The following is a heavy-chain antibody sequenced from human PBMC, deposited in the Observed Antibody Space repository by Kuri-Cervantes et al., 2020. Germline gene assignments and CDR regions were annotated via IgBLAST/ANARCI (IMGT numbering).Heavy chain of an antibody. Sequence: SETLSLTCAVYGGSFSGYYWSWIRQPPGKGLEWIGEINHSGSTYYNPSLKSRVTISVDTSKNQFSLKLSSVTAADTAVYYCARLSGIAVPYYFDYWGQGTLVTVSS. CDR2: INHSGST. D-gene: IGHD6-19*01. CDR3: ARLSGIAVPYYFDY. CDR1: GGSFSGYY. V-gene: IGHV4-34*01. J-gene: IGHJ4*02.